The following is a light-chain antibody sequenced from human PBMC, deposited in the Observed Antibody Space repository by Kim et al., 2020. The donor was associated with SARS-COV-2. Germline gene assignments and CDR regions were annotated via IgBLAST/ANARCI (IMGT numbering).Light chain of an antibody. CDR2: DVT. Sequence: GPSIHISCTGTSGDVGGYNYVSWYQQHPGKAPKLMIYDVTNRPSGVSNRFSGSKSGNTASLTISGLQAEDEADYYCSSYTSSSTLVFGGGTQLTVL. CDR1: SGDVGGYNY. V-gene: IGLV2-14*03. J-gene: IGLJ2*01. CDR3: SSYTSSSTLV.